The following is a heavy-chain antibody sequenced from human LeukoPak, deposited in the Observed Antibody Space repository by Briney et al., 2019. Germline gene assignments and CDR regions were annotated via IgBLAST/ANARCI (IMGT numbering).Heavy chain of an antibody. CDR3: AKRGEMATISSLYFDY. D-gene: IGHD5-24*01. CDR1: GFTFSSYA. V-gene: IGHV3-23*01. CDR2: ISGSGATT. Sequence: GGSLRLSCAASGFTFSSYAMSWVRQAPGKGLEWVSAISGSGATTYYADSVKGRFTISRDNSKNTLYLQMNSLRAEDTAVYYCAKRGEMATISSLYFDYWGQGTLVTVSS. J-gene: IGHJ4*02.